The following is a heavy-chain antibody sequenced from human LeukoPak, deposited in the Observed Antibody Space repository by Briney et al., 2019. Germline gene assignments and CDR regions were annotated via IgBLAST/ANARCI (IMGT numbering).Heavy chain of an antibody. CDR3: AREIGGGPYYFDY. D-gene: IGHD2/OR15-2a*01. CDR1: GGTFSNDA. CDR2: IVPILGFT. V-gene: IGHV1-69*04. Sequence: ASVKVSCKASGGTFSNDAITWVRQAPGQGLEWMGRIVPILGFTNYPQRFEGKVTLTADKSTATAYMELSSLTSEDTAVYYCAREIGGGPYYFDYWGQGTLVTVSS. J-gene: IGHJ4*02.